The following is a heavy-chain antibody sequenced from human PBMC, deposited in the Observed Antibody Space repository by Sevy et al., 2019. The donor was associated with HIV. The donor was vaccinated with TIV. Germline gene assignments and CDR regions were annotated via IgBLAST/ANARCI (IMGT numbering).Heavy chain of an antibody. CDR3: ARAGSSSVYYYYYMDV. CDR1: GYSISSGYY. CDR2: IYHSGST. D-gene: IGHD2-15*01. Sequence: SETLSLTCAVSGYSISSGYYWGWIWQPPGKGLEWIGSIYHSGSTYYNPSLKSRVTISVDTSKNQFSLKLSSVTAADTAVYYCARAGSSSVYYYYYMDVWGKGTTVTVSS. V-gene: IGHV4-38-2*01. J-gene: IGHJ6*03.